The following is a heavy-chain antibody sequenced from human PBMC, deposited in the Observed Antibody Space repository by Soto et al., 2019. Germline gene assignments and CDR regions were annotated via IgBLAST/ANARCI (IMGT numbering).Heavy chain of an antibody. CDR1: GFTFSNYA. V-gene: IGHV3-23*01. Sequence: PGGSLRLYCAASGFTFSNYAMNWVRKAPGKGLEWVAAISKGGDNTYYADSAKGRFTISRDNSKNTLYVQMTSLTAEDTALYYCAKEMGHSKPFDYWGQGTLVTVSS. J-gene: IGHJ4*02. CDR3: AKEMGHSKPFDY. CDR2: ISKGGDNT. D-gene: IGHD4-4*01.